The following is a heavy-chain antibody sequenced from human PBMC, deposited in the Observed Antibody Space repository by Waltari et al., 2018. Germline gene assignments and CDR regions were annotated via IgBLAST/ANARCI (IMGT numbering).Heavy chain of an antibody. D-gene: IGHD3-10*01. CDR2: IYFSGRT. CDR1: GGSISSHY. J-gene: IGHJ6*02. Sequence: QVQLQESGPGLVKPSGTLSLTCTVSGGSISSHYWSWIRQPPGKGLEWIGYIYFSGRTNYNPSLKIRVTISVDTSKNQVSLKLSSVTAADTAVYYCARGGGYSYYYYGMDVWGQGTTVTVSS. CDR3: ARGGGYSYYYYGMDV. V-gene: IGHV4-59*11.